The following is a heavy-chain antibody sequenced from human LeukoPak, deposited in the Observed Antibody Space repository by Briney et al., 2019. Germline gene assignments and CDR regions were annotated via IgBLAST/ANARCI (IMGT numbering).Heavy chain of an antibody. CDR1: GVSISSGSNY. D-gene: IGHD3-10*01. J-gene: IGHJ3*02. CDR3: ARSDGYGLVGI. CDR2: IYSSGNT. V-gene: IGHV4-39*07. Sequence: SETLSLTCSVSGVSISSGSNYWGWTRQPPGKTLEWIGSIYSSGNTYYNPSLKSRVIILIDTAKNHFSLNLSSVTAADTAVYYCARSDGYGLVGIWGQGTMVTVSS.